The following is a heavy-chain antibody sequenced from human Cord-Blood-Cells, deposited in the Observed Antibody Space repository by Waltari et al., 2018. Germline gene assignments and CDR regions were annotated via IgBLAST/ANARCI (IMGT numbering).Heavy chain of an antibody. CDR2: IYYSGST. D-gene: IGHD6-13*01. CDR3: ARRRAAAGPRDAFDI. CDR1: GGSISSSSYY. V-gene: IGHV4-39*01. J-gene: IGHJ3*02. Sequence: QLQLQESGPGLVKPSETLSLTCTVSGGSISSSSYYWGWFRQPPGKGLEWIGSIYYSGSTYYNPSLKSRVTISVDTSKNQFSLKLSSVTAADTAVYYCARRRAAAGPRDAFDIWGQGTMVTVSS.